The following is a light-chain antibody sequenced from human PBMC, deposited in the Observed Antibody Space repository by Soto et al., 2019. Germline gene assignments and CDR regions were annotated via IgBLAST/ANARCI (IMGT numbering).Light chain of an antibody. CDR2: SND. V-gene: IGLV1-44*01. Sequence: QSVLTQPPSASGTAGQRVTISCSGSSSNIGSYTVNWYHHLPGTAPKLLIYSNDERPSGVPDRFSGSKSGTSASLAISGLQSEDEADYYCAVWDDSLNGPVFGGGTKLTVL. J-gene: IGLJ2*01. CDR3: AVWDDSLNGPV. CDR1: SSNIGSYT.